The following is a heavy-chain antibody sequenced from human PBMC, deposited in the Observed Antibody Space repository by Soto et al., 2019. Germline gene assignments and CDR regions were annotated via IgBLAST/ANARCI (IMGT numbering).Heavy chain of an antibody. V-gene: IGHV3-30*18. D-gene: IGHD6-19*01. CDR3: AKDHGSGFIPYENWFGP. CDR2: ISYDGSNK. Sequence: PGGSLRLSCAASGFTFSSYGMHWVRQAPGKGLEWVAVISYDGSNKYYADSVKGRFTISRDNSKNTLYLQMNSLRAEDTAVYYCAKDHGSGFIPYENWFGPWGQGTLVTVSS. J-gene: IGHJ5*02. CDR1: GFTFSSYG.